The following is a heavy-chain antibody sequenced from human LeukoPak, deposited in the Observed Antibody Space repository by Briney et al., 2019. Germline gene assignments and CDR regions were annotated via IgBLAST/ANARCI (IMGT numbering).Heavy chain of an antibody. CDR3: ARSLASRYYFDY. V-gene: IGHV4-39*01. CDR2: IDYSGST. D-gene: IGHD5-12*01. Sequence: SETLSLTCTVPGGSISSSSYYWGWVRQPPGKGLEWIGCIDYSGSTYYNPSLKSRVTISVDTSKNQFSLKLSSVTAADTAVYYCARSLASRYYFDYWGQGTLVSVSS. J-gene: IGHJ4*02. CDR1: GGSISSSSYY.